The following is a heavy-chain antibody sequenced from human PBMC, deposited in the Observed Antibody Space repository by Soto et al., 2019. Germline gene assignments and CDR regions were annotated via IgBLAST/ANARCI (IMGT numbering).Heavy chain of an antibody. CDR3: ARGKGYGDFDY. J-gene: IGHJ4*02. D-gene: IGHD4-17*01. Sequence: SESLSLTCTVSGGSISSGGYYWSWIRQHPGKGLEWIGYIYYSGSTYYDPSLKSRVTISVDTSKNQFSLKLSSVTAADTAVYYCARGKGYGDFDYWGQGTLVTVSS. CDR1: GGSISSGGYY. CDR2: IYYSGST. V-gene: IGHV4-31*03.